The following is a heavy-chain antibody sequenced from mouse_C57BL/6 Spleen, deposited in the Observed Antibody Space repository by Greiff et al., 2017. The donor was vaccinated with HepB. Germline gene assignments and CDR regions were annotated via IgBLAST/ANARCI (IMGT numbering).Heavy chain of an antibody. CDR3: ARHGITTVVATNYAMDY. CDR2: IWSDGST. V-gene: IGHV2-6-1*01. CDR1: GFSLTSYG. J-gene: IGHJ4*01. D-gene: IGHD1-1*01. Sequence: VQLVESGPGLVAPSQSLSITCTVSGFSLTSYGVHWVRQPPGKGLEWLVVIWSDGSTTYNSALKSRLSISKDNSKSQVFLKMNSLQTDDTAMYYCARHGITTVVATNYAMDYWGQGTSVTVSS.